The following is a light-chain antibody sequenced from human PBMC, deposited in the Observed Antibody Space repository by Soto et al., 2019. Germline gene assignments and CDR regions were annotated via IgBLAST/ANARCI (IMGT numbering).Light chain of an antibody. CDR1: QSISKW. J-gene: IGKJ1*01. Sequence: DIQMTQSPSTLSASIGDRVSITCRASQSISKWLAWHQQKPGKAPKLLIYDASTLQSGVPPRFSGSGSGTEFTLTIRSLQPDDIATYYCQRYNAYWAFGPGTKVDI. CDR3: QRYNAYWA. CDR2: DAS. V-gene: IGKV1-5*01.